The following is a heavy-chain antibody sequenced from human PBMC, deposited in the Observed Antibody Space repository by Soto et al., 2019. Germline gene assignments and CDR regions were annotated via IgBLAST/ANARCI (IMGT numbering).Heavy chain of an antibody. CDR1: GFTFSSFS. D-gene: IGHD3-10*01. Sequence: EGSLRLSCAASGFTFSSFSMNWVRQAPGKGPEWVSAISSSSSHTYYADSVKGRFTISRDNAKNSLYLQVNSLRAEDTAVYYCARDRSGSYPPGDGMDVWGPGTTVTVSS. CDR2: ISSSSSHT. J-gene: IGHJ6*02. V-gene: IGHV3-21*01. CDR3: ARDRSGSYPPGDGMDV.